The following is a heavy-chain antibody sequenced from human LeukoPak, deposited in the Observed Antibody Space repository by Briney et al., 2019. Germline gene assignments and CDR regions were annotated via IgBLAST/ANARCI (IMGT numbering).Heavy chain of an antibody. J-gene: IGHJ4*02. Sequence: GASVKVSCKASGYTFTNYAMHWVRQAPGQGLEWMGWINLNSGRTHYGQKFQGRVTMTSDTSLNTAYMELSRLRSDDTALYYCARGTYYDSSGYSGVRLFDYWGQGTLVTVSS. V-gene: IGHV1-2*02. CDR2: INLNSGRT. CDR1: GYTFTNYA. CDR3: ARGTYYDSSGYSGVRLFDY. D-gene: IGHD3-22*01.